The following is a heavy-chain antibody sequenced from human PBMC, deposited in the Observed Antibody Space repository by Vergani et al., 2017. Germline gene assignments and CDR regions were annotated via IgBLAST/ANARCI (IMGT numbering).Heavy chain of an antibody. V-gene: IGHV3-21*01. Sequence: EVQLVESGGGLVKPGGSLRLSCAASGFTFSSYSMNWVRQAPGKGLEWVSSISSSSSYIYYADSVKGRFTISRDNSKNTLYLQMNSLRAEDTAVYYCASIHFEGGGDYWGQGTLVTVSS. D-gene: IGHD3-9*01. CDR1: GFTFSSYS. J-gene: IGHJ4*02. CDR3: ASIHFEGGGDY. CDR2: ISSSSSYI.